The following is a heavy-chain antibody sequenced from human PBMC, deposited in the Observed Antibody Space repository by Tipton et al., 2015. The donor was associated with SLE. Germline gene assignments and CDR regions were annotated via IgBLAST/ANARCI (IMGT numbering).Heavy chain of an antibody. D-gene: IGHD3-22*01. Sequence: SLRLSCAASGFTVSSNYMSWVRPAPGKGLEWVSGIYSGGSTYYADSVKGRFTISRDNSKNTLYLQMNSMRAEDTAVYYCARGMIEGGDALDIWGQGTMVTVSS. J-gene: IGHJ3*02. CDR2: IYSGGST. CDR1: GFTVSSNY. V-gene: IGHV3-53*05. CDR3: ARGMIEGGDALDI.